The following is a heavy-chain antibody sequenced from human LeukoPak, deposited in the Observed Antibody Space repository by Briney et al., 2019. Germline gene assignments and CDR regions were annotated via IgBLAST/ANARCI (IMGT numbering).Heavy chain of an antibody. CDR3: ARGYNEQQLVHGMYYFDY. Sequence: GGSLRLSCAASGFTFSSYGMHWVRQAPGKGLEWVAVIWYDGSNKYYADSVKGRFTISRDNSKNTLYLQMNSLRAEDTAVYYCARGYNEQQLVHGMYYFDYWGQGTLVTVSS. D-gene: IGHD6-13*01. V-gene: IGHV3-33*08. J-gene: IGHJ4*02. CDR1: GFTFSSYG. CDR2: IWYDGSNK.